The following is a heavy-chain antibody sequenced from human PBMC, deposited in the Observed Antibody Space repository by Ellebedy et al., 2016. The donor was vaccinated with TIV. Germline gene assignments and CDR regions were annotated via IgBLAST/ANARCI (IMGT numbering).Heavy chain of an antibody. D-gene: IGHD3-16*01. CDR3: ARNLYGIVTVNYFDS. Sequence: ASVKVSCXASGYSFTSYYMHWVRQAPRQGLEWLGRITPSGDGTSYAHKFQGRITMTTDTSTNTVYLDLSSLTSEDTAVYYCARNLYGIVTVNYFDSWGQGTLVTVSS. V-gene: IGHV1-46*01. CDR1: GYSFTSYY. CDR2: ITPSGDGT. J-gene: IGHJ4*02.